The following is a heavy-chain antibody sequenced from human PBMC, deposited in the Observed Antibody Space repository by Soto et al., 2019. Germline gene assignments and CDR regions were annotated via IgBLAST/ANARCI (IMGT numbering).Heavy chain of an antibody. CDR3: ARHSPLAAGGAFEF. CDR1: GASISSNY. Sequence: QVQLQESGPGLVKPSETLSLTCTVSGASISSNYWSWIRQPPGKGLECIGYFSYSGSTNYNPSLKGRVIISVDTSRNQFSLKLTSVTATDTAMYYCARHSPLAAGGAFEFWGQGMMVTVSS. CDR2: FSYSGST. V-gene: IGHV4-59*08. D-gene: IGHD6-13*01. J-gene: IGHJ3*01.